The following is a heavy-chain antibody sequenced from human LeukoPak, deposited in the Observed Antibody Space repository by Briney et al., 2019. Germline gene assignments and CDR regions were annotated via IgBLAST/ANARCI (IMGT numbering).Heavy chain of an antibody. Sequence: ASVKVSCKASGYTFTSYYIHWVRQAPGQGLEWMGIINPSGGSTSYAQKFQGRVTMTRDTSTSTVYMELSSLRSEDTAVYYRARSASSGEFDYWGQGTLVTVSS. CDR2: INPSGGST. J-gene: IGHJ4*02. CDR1: GYTFTSYY. CDR3: ARSASSGEFDY. D-gene: IGHD2-15*01. V-gene: IGHV1-46*01.